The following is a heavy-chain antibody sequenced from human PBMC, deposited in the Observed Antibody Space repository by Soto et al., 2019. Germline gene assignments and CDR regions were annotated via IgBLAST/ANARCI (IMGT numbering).Heavy chain of an antibody. CDR2: ISYEGSNK. CDR3: AKSRMPYYASCLGY. CDR1: GFPFVGNA. V-gene: IGHV3-30*18. J-gene: IGHJ4*02. D-gene: IGHD3-10*01. Sequence: QVQLWDSGGAVFRPGSSLELPVAAPGFPFVGNASPWFGRPPARGRRWVALISYEGSNKYYADSVKGRFTISRDNSKNTLYLQMNSLRPEDTAVYYCAKSRMPYYASCLGYWGQGTLVTVSS.